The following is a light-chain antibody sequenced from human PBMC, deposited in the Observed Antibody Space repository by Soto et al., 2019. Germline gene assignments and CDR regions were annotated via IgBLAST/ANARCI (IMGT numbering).Light chain of an antibody. CDR1: QSVSSN. J-gene: IGKJ4*01. Sequence: EIVITQSPATLSVSPGERATLSCSASQSVSSNLAWYQQKPGRAPRLLIYATSTRATGIPARFSGSGSGTEFTLTISRLEPEDFAVYYCQQFSSYPLTFGGGTKVDIK. CDR3: QQFSSYPLT. CDR2: ATS. V-gene: IGKV3-15*01.